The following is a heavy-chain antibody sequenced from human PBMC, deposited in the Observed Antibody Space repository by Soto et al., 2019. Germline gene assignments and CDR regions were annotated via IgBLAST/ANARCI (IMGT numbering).Heavy chain of an antibody. CDR2: ISGSGGST. V-gene: IGHV3-23*01. CDR1: GFTFSSYA. D-gene: IGHD1-26*01. Sequence: GGSLRLSCAASGFTFSSYAMSWVRQAPGKGLEWVSAISGSGGSTYYADSVKGRFTISRDNSKNTLYLQMNSLRAEDTAVYYCAVGQVYSGSYHTGYYYGMDVWGQGTTVTVSS. CDR3: AVGQVYSGSYHTGYYYGMDV. J-gene: IGHJ6*02.